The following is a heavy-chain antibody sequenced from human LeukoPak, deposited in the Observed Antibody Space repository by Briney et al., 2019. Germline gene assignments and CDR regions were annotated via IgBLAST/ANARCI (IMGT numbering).Heavy chain of an antibody. CDR1: GYTFTGYY. CDR3: ARDGGGFGELLFSYPV. D-gene: IGHD3-10*01. V-gene: IGHV1-2*02. J-gene: IGHJ4*02. Sequence: GPSVKVSCKASGYTFTGYYMHWARQAPGQGLEWMGWINPNSGGTNYAQKFQGRVTMTRDTSISTAYMELSRLRSGDTAVYYCARDGGGFGELLFSYPVWGQGTLVTVSS. CDR2: INPNSGGT.